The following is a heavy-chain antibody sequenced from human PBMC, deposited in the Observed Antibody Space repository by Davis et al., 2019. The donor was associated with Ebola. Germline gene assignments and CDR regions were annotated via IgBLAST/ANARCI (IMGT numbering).Heavy chain of an antibody. D-gene: IGHD3-22*01. J-gene: IGHJ5*02. CDR3: ARSYDSSGNNWFDP. Sequence: MPSETLSLTCTVSGGSISPYYWTWIRQHPGKGLEWIGNIYYSGTTYPNPSLKSRLRMSVDTYKNQFSLNLSSVTAADTAVYYCARSYDSSGNNWFDPWGQGTLVTVSS. V-gene: IGHV4-59*06. CDR2: IYYSGTT. CDR1: GGSISPYY.